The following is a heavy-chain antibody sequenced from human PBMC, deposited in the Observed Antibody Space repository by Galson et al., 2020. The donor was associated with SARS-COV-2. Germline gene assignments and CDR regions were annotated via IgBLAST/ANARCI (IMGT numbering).Heavy chain of an antibody. J-gene: IGHJ4*02. V-gene: IGHV1-2*02. CDR2: INPNSGST. CDR3: AKGTLYYYNSGSYRFDS. D-gene: IGHD3-10*01. CDR1: GYSFTGYY. Sequence: ASVKVSCKASGYSFTGYYMHWVRQAPGQGLEWMGWINPNSGSTSYAQNFQDRVTMTRDTSINTAYMELSRLRSDDMAVYYCAKGTLYYYNSGSYRFDSWGQGTLVTGCS.